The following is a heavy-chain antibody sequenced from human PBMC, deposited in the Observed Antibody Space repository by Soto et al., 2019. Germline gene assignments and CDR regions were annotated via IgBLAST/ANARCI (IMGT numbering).Heavy chain of an antibody. CDR2: ISRDGGTK. Sequence: QVQLVESGGGVVQPGRSLRLSCAVSGFTVSTYGMHWVRQAPGKGLERVAVISRDGGTKYYADSVKGRFTISRDNSRKTLFPEMNSLRSDDSAVYYYTGEVASGYWGQGLLVTVSS. CDR3: TGEVASGY. V-gene: IGHV3-30*03. CDR1: GFTVSTYG. D-gene: IGHD2-8*02. J-gene: IGHJ4*02.